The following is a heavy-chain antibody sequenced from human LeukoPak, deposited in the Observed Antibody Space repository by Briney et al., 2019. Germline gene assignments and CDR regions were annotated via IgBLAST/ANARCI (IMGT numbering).Heavy chain of an antibody. J-gene: IGHJ4*02. CDR1: GGSISSGSYY. CDR3: ARGRSRGYYGSGSFGYDY. V-gene: IGHV4-61*02. Sequence: SETLSLTCTVSGGSISSGSYYWSWIRQPAGKGLEWIGRIYTSGSTNYNPSLKSRVTISVDTSKNQFSLKLSSVTAADTAVYYCARGRSRGYYGSGSFGYDYWGQGTLVTVS. CDR2: IYTSGST. D-gene: IGHD3-10*01.